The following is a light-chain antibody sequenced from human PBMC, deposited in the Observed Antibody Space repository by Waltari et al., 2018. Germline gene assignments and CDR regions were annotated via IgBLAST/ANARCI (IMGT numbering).Light chain of an antibody. CDR3: QQYNSYST. V-gene: IGKV1-5*03. Sequence: QMTQSPSTLSASVGDSVTIPYRASQSVSNWLAWYQQKSGKAPKLLIYKASSLESGVPSRFSGSGSGTEFTLTISSLQPDDFATYYCQQYNSYSTFGQGTKLEIK. CDR1: QSVSNW. J-gene: IGKJ2*01. CDR2: KAS.